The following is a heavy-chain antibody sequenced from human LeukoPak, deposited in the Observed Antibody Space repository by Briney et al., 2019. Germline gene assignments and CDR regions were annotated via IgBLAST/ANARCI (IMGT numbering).Heavy chain of an antibody. CDR3: ARGTAYCGGDCYSVVWFDP. D-gene: IGHD2-21*02. CDR2: INHSGST. J-gene: IGHJ5*02. Sequence: SETLSLTCAVYGGSFSGYYWSWIRQPPGKGLEWIGEINHSGSTNYNPSLKSRVTISVDTSKNQFSLKLSSVTAADTAVYYCARGTAYCGGDCYSVVWFDPWGQGTLVTVSS. V-gene: IGHV4-34*01. CDR1: GGSFSGYY.